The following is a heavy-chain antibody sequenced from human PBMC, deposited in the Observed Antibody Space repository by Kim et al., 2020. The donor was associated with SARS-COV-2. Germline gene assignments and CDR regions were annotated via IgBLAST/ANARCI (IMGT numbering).Heavy chain of an antibody. V-gene: IGHV4-59*08. CDR1: GGSISSYY. D-gene: IGHD6-19*01. CDR3: ARRQDSLGWSNFDY. Sequence: SETLSLTCTVSGGSISSYYWTWIRQTPGKGLEWIGYIYYSGTTNYNPSLKSRVAISVDTSKNQFSLKLISVTAADTAVYYCARRQDSLGWSNFDYWGQGTLVTVSS. CDR2: IYYSGTT. J-gene: IGHJ4*02.